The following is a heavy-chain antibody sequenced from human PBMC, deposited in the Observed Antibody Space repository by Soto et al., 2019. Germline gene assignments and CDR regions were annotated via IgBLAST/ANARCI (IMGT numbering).Heavy chain of an antibody. Sequence: QDHLAQSGAEVKKPGSSVTVSCKASGGTFNSYGFSWVRQAPGQGLDWMGVIIPLSGTVNYAQKVQGRGSITADKSTSTAYMALSSLRSDNTAVYYCASVRVIRGVIPSHFGLWGQGTLVTVSS. CDR1: GGTFNSYG. V-gene: IGHV1-69*06. CDR2: IIPLSGTV. J-gene: IGHJ4*02. D-gene: IGHD3-10*01. CDR3: ASVRVIRGVIPSHFGL.